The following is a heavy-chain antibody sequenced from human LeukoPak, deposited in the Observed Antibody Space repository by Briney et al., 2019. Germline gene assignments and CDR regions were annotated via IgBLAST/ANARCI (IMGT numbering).Heavy chain of an antibody. J-gene: IGHJ5*02. Sequence: SETLSLTCTVSGGSISSYHWSWIRQPPGKGLEWIGYIYYGGSTNYNPSLKSRVTISVDTSKNQFSLKLSPVTAADTAVYYCARGMAAAGKFDPWGQGTLVTVSS. CDR3: ARGMAAAGKFDP. V-gene: IGHV4-59*01. D-gene: IGHD6-13*01. CDR2: IYYGGST. CDR1: GGSISSYH.